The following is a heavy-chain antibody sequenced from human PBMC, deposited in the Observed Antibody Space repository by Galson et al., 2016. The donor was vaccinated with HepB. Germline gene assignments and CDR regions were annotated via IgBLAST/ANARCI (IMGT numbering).Heavy chain of an antibody. D-gene: IGHD3-10*01. J-gene: IGHJ4*02. CDR2: VSARSDYI. CDR1: GFTFSSHW. V-gene: IGHV3-21*01. Sequence: SLRLSCAASGFTFSSHWMSWVRQAPGKGLEWVACVSARSDYIYYSESMKGRFTISRDNAKNSVYLQMNSLGVEDTAMYYCASEFDLGSGSYPSWGQGTLVSGSS. CDR3: ASEFDLGSGSYPS.